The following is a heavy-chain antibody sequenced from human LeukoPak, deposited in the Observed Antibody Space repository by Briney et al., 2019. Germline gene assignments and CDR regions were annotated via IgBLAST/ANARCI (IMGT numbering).Heavy chain of an antibody. CDR2: IGTAGDT. J-gene: IGHJ4*02. Sequence: GGSLRLSCAASGFTFSSYDMHWVRQVTGIGLEWGSAIGTAGDTSYPGSVKGRFTISRENARTSLYLQMNSLRAGDTAVYYCARVSKGGGYDYWGQGTLVTVSS. D-gene: IGHD2-2*01. CDR1: GFTFSSYD. CDR3: ARVSKGGGYDY. V-gene: IGHV3-13*01.